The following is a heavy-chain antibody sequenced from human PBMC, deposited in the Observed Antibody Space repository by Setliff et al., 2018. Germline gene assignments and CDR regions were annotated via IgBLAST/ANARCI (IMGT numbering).Heavy chain of an antibody. CDR3: VRGYCSSSSCYGTMGY. V-gene: IGHV3-33*01. Sequence: PGGSLRLSCAASGFTFSSYGMNWVRQAPGKGLEWVAVIWYDGSNEYYADSVKGRFTISRDNAKNTLYLQMNSLRAEDTAVYYCVRGYCSSSSCYGTMGYWGQGTLVTVSS. J-gene: IGHJ4*02. D-gene: IGHD2-2*01. CDR2: IWYDGSNE. CDR1: GFTFSSYG.